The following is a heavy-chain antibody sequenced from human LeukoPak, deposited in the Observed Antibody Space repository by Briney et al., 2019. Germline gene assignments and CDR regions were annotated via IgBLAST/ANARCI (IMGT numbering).Heavy chain of an antibody. Sequence: GASVKVSCKASGYSFTEHYIYWVRQAPGQGLEWVGRINCNSGDANSARKFQGRVTMTRDTSVSTAYMDLSSVTSDDSAIYFCARSAGHCSSGICFTDYYMDVWGRGTTVTVSS. CDR3: ARSAGHCSSGICFTDYYMDV. CDR2: INCNSGDA. CDR1: GYSFTEHY. J-gene: IGHJ6*03. D-gene: IGHD2-8*01. V-gene: IGHV1-2*02.